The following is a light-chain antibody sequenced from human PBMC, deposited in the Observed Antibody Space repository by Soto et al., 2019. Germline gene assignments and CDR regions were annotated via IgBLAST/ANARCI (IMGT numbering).Light chain of an antibody. Sequence: QSALTQPRSVSGSPGQSVTISCTGTSSDVGGYNYVSWYQQHPGKAPKLMIYDVSKRPSGVPDRFSGSKSGYTASLTISGLQAEDEADYYCCSYAGSYTLGVFGGGTKVTVL. CDR1: SSDVGGYNY. CDR3: CSYAGSYTLGV. CDR2: DVS. V-gene: IGLV2-11*01. J-gene: IGLJ3*02.